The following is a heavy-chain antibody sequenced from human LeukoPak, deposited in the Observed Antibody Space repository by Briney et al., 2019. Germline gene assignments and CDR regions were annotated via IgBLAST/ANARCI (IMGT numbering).Heavy chain of an antibody. CDR2: MNPNSGNT. CDR3: ARGSFKRALYYYYYYMDV. J-gene: IGHJ6*03. CDR1: GYTFTSYG. Sequence: ASVKVSCKASGYTFTSYGINWVRQATGQGLEWMGWMNPNSGNTGYAQKFQGRVTMTRNTSISTAYMELSSLRSEDTAVYYCARGSFKRALYYYYYYMDVWGKGTTVTISS. V-gene: IGHV1-8*02. D-gene: IGHD2-2*01.